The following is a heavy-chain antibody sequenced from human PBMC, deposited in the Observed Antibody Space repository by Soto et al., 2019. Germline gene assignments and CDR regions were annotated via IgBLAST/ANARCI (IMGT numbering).Heavy chain of an antibody. CDR1: GGTFSSYT. Sequence: QVQLVQSGAEVQKPGSSVKVSCKASGGTFSSYTISWVRQAPGQGLEWMGRIIPILGIANYAQKFQGRVTITADKSTSTAYMELSSLRSEDTAVYYCARDFRVTISNWFDPWGQGTLVTVSS. V-gene: IGHV1-69*08. D-gene: IGHD4-17*01. J-gene: IGHJ5*02. CDR3: ARDFRVTISNWFDP. CDR2: IIPILGIA.